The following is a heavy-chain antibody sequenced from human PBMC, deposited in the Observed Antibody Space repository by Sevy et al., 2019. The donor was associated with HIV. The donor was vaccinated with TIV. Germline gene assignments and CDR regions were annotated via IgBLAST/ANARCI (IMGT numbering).Heavy chain of an antibody. CDR3: AKTINSGGGVVPAANYYYYGLDV. CDR1: GFTFSGYA. Sequence: GGSLRLSCAASGFTFSGYAMNWVRQAPGKGLEWVSAINGKGRSTHYADSVEGRLTISRDNSKNTLYLQMNSLRAEDMAVYYCAKTINSGGGVVPAANYYYYGLDVWGQGTTVTVSS. CDR2: INGKGRST. J-gene: IGHJ6*02. D-gene: IGHD2-2*01. V-gene: IGHV3-23*01.